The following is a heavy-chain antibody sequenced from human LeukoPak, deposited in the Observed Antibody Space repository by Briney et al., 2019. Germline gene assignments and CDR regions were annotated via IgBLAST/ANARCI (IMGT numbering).Heavy chain of an antibody. CDR2: IIPILGIA. J-gene: IGHJ3*02. V-gene: IGHV1-69*04. D-gene: IGHD6-13*01. Sequence: ASVKVSCKASGGTLSSYTISWVRQAPGQGLEWMGRIIPILGIANYAQKFQGRVTITADKSTSTAYMELSSLRSEDTAVYYCARDSALGAYSSSWYAFDIWGQGTMVTVSS. CDR1: GGTLSSYT. CDR3: ARDSALGAYSSSWYAFDI.